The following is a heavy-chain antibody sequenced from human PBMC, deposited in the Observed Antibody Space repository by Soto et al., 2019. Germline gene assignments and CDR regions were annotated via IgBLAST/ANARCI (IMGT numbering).Heavy chain of an antibody. J-gene: IGHJ3*02. Sequence: PSEPRSHTCTVSDGSNSSYYCSRIRQTPGQGLEWIGYIYYSGSTNYNPSLKSRVTISVDTSKNQFSLKLSSVTAADTAVYYCARDGYYYDSSGYYYLSAFDIWGQGTMVTGSS. CDR3: ARDGYYYDSSGYYYLSAFDI. D-gene: IGHD3-22*01. V-gene: IGHV4-59*01. CDR2: IYYSGST. CDR1: DGSNSSYY.